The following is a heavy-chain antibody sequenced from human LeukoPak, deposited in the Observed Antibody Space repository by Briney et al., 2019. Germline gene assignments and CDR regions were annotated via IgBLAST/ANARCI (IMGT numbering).Heavy chain of an antibody. J-gene: IGHJ4*02. V-gene: IGHV3-48*03. Sequence: GGSLTLSCAASGFTFSSYEMNWVRQAPGKGLEWVSYISSSGSTIYYADSVKGRFTISRDNAKNSLYLQMNSLRAEDTAVYYCARIEYYYGSGSPDYWGQGTLVTVSS. D-gene: IGHD3-10*01. CDR3: ARIEYYYGSGSPDY. CDR2: ISSSGSTI. CDR1: GFTFSSYE.